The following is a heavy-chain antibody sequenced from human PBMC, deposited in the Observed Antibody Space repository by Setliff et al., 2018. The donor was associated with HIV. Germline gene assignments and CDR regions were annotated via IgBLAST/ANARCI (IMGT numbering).Heavy chain of an antibody. J-gene: IGHJ5*02. CDR3: ARGGAHYYGSGSYYNWFDP. Sequence: SETLSLTCTVSGYSIRSGYYWGWIRQPPGKGLEWIGSIYHSGSTHNNPSLKRRVTISVDTSKNQFSLKLSSVTAADTAMYYCARGGAHYYGSGSYYNWFDPWGQGTLVTVSS. V-gene: IGHV4-38-2*02. CDR1: GYSIRSGYY. D-gene: IGHD3-10*01. CDR2: IYHSGST.